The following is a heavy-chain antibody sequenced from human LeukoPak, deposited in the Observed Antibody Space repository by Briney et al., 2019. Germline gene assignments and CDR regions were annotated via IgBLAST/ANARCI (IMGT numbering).Heavy chain of an antibody. V-gene: IGHV3-30*03. Sequence: PGGSLRLSCVASGFTFSTYGMHWVRQAPGKGLEWVAVMSHDGGIEKYADSVKGRFTISRDNSKKTLYLQLNSLRSDDAAVYYCARAEIIHSITHMDVWGQGTTVTVSS. CDR2: MSHDGGIE. J-gene: IGHJ6*02. D-gene: IGHD2/OR15-2a*01. CDR1: GFTFSTYG. CDR3: ARAEIIHSITHMDV.